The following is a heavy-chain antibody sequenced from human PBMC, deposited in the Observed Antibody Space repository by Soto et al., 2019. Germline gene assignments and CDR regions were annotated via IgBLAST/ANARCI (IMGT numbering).Heavy chain of an antibody. D-gene: IGHD3-3*01. CDR3: AIRITIFGVVITYFDY. J-gene: IGHJ4*02. CDR2: FDPEDGET. CDR1: GYTLTELS. Sequence: GASVKFSCKVSGYTLTELSMHWVRQAPGKGLEWMGGFDPEDGETIYAQKFQGRVTMTEDTSTDTAYMELSSLRSEDTAVYYCAIRITIFGVVITYFDYWGQGTLVT. V-gene: IGHV1-24*01.